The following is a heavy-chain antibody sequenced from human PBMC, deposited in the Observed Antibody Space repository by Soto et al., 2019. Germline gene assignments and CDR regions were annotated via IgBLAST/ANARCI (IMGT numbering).Heavy chain of an antibody. D-gene: IGHD4-17*01. Sequence: PGGSLRLSCAASGFTFDDYAMHWVRQAPGKGLEWVSGISWNSGSIGYADSVKGRFTISRDNAKNSLYLQMNSLRAEDTALYYCAKDMGDDYGDYGGFYFDYWGQGTLVTVSS. CDR2: ISWNSGSI. CDR3: AKDMGDDYGDYGGFYFDY. CDR1: GFTFDDYA. J-gene: IGHJ4*02. V-gene: IGHV3-9*01.